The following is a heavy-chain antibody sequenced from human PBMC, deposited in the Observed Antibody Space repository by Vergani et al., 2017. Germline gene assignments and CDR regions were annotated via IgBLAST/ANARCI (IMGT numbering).Heavy chain of an antibody. V-gene: IGHV3-21*04. CDR3: AKDKGANDRGSFDY. Sequence: EVQLVESGGGLVKPGGSLRLSCAASGFTFSSYSMNWVRQAPGKGLEWVSSISSSSSYIYYADSVKGRFTISRDNAKNSLHLQMNSLRTEDTALYYCAKDKGANDRGSFDYWGQGTLVTVSS. J-gene: IGHJ4*02. CDR2: ISSSSSYI. CDR1: GFTFSSYS. D-gene: IGHD3-10*02.